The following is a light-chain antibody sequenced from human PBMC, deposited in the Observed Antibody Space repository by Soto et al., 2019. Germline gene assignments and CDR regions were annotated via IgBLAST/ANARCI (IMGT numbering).Light chain of an antibody. CDR2: GNS. CDR3: QSYDSSLSGYVV. J-gene: IGLJ2*01. Sequence: QSVLTQPPSVSGAPGQRVTISCTGSSSNIGAGYDVHWYQQLPGTAPKLLIYGNSNRPSGVPDRFSCSKSGTSASLAITGLQAEEEADYYCQSYDSSLSGYVVFGGGTKLTVL. V-gene: IGLV1-40*01. CDR1: SSNIGAGYD.